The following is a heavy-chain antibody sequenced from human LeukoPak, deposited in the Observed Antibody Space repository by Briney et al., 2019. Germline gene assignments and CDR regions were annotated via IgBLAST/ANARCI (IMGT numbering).Heavy chain of an antibody. J-gene: IGHJ4*02. CDR1: GFTFSSYA. V-gene: IGHV3-30*04. CDR2: ISYDGSNK. CDR3: ARAWYNWNLGY. D-gene: IGHD1-1*01. Sequence: HPGRSLRLSCAPSGFTFSSYAVHGVRQAPGKGLERVAVISYDGSNKYYADSVKGRFTISRDNSKNTLYLQMNSLRAEDTAVYYCARAWYNWNLGYWGQGTLVTVSS.